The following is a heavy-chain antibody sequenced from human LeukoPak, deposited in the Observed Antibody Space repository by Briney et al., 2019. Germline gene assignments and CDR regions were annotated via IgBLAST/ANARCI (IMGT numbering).Heavy chain of an antibody. CDR2: ICHSGST. Sequence: SETLSLTCTVSGDSINSDYWNWIRQPPGKGLEWIGSICHSGSTYYNPSLKSRVTISVDTSKNQFSLKLSSVTAADTAVYYCARDSFQQLVPDAFDIWGQGTMVTVSS. D-gene: IGHD6-13*01. CDR1: GDSINSDY. J-gene: IGHJ3*02. CDR3: ARDSFQQLVPDAFDI. V-gene: IGHV4-38-2*02.